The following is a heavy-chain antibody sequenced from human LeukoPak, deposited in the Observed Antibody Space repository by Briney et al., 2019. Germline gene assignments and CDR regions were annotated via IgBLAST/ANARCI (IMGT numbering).Heavy chain of an antibody. Sequence: AASVKVSFKASGYTFTDYYMHWVRQAPGQGLAWMGWINPNSGGTNYAQKFQGRVTMTRDTSISTAYMELSRLRSDDTAVYYCARESVDIVATVDYWGQGTLVTVSS. V-gene: IGHV1-2*02. D-gene: IGHD5-12*01. CDR3: ARESVDIVATVDY. CDR2: INPNSGGT. J-gene: IGHJ4*02. CDR1: GYTFTDYY.